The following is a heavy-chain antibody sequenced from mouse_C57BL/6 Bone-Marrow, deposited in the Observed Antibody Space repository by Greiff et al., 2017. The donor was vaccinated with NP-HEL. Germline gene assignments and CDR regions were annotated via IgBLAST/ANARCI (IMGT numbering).Heavy chain of an antibody. D-gene: IGHD1-1*01. CDR1: GYTFTTYP. Sequence: QVQLQQSGAELVKPGASVKMSCKASGYTFTTYPIEWMKQNHGKSLEWIGNFHPYNDDTKYNEKFKGKATLTVEKSSSTVYLELSRLTSDDSAVYYCASDEIYYYRSSYVWFSFWGQGTLVTVSA. CDR3: ASDEIYYYRSSYVWFSF. J-gene: IGHJ3*01. V-gene: IGHV1-47*01. CDR2: FHPYNDDT.